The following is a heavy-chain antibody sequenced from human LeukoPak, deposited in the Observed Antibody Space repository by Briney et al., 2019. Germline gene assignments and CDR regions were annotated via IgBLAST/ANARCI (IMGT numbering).Heavy chain of an antibody. D-gene: IGHD5-18*01. Sequence: GGSLRLSCAASGFTFDDYAMHWVRQAPGKGLEWVSGISWNSGSIGYADSVKGRFTISRDNAKNSLYLQMNSLRAEDTALYYCAKDIGPDTSPPYFDYWGQGTLVTVSS. J-gene: IGHJ4*02. CDR2: ISWNSGSI. V-gene: IGHV3-9*01. CDR3: AKDIGPDTSPPYFDY. CDR1: GFTFDDYA.